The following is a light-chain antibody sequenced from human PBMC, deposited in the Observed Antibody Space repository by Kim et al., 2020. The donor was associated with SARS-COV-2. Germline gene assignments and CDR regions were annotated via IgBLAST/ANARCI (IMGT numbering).Light chain of an antibody. V-gene: IGLV4-69*01. J-gene: IGLJ3*02. CDR2: VNSDGSH. CDR3: QACGPGIRV. Sequence: AWHQQRAETGPRFLMKVNSDGSHDRGDGLPVRFSGSASGAERYLTISSVQSEDEADYYCQACGPGIRVFGGGTKLTVL.